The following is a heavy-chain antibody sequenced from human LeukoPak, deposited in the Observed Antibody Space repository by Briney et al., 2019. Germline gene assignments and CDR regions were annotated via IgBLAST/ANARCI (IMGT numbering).Heavy chain of an antibody. Sequence: GGSLRLSCAASGFTFSSYSMNWVRQAPGKGLEWLSYISGSSSTIYYAESVKGRFTISRDNAKNSQYLQMNSLRAEDTAVYYCARKSLGYCSGSTCYYFYMDFWGKGTTVTVSS. V-gene: IGHV3-48*04. CDR1: GFTFSSYS. CDR2: ISGSSSTI. J-gene: IGHJ6*03. D-gene: IGHD2-15*01. CDR3: ARKSLGYCSGSTCYYFYMDF.